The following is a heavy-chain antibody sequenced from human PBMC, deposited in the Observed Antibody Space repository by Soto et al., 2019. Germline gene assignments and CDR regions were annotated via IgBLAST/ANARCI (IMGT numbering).Heavy chain of an antibody. J-gene: IGHJ5*02. CDR3: ARTGGFYGSGVNWFDP. V-gene: IGHV1-69*02. D-gene: IGHD3-10*01. CDR2: IIPILGIA. CDR1: GGTFSSYT. Sequence: QVQLVQSGAEVKKPGSSVKVSCKASGGTFSSYTISWVRQAPGQGLEWMGRIIPILGIANYAQKFQGRVTIIADKSTSTAYMELSSLRSEDTAVYYCARTGGFYGSGVNWFDPWGQGTLVTVSS.